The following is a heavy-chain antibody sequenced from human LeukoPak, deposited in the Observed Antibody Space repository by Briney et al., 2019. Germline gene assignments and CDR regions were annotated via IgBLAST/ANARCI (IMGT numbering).Heavy chain of an antibody. CDR1: GGSFSSYY. J-gene: IGHJ3*02. D-gene: IGHD2-21*02. CDR2: IYYSGST. V-gene: IGHV4-59*01. CDR3: AKGVVTAPDAFDI. Sequence: SETLSLTCTLSGGSFSSYYWSWIRQPPGKGLEWIGYIYYSGSTNYIPSLKSRVTISVDTSKNQFSLRLSSVTAADTAVYYCAKGVVTAPDAFDIWGQGTMVTVSS.